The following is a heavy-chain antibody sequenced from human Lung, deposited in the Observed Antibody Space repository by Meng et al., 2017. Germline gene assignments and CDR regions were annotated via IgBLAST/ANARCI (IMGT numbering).Heavy chain of an antibody. Sequence: QWGAWLLKPSETLTLTCVVAGGSFSDYYWSWIRQPPGKGLEWIGEINHSGSTNYNPSLESRATISVDTSQNNLSLKLSSVTAADSAVYYCARGPTTMAHDFDYWGQGTLVTVSS. CDR2: INHSGST. CDR1: GGSFSDYY. J-gene: IGHJ4*02. D-gene: IGHD4-11*01. V-gene: IGHV4-34*01. CDR3: ARGPTTMAHDFDY.